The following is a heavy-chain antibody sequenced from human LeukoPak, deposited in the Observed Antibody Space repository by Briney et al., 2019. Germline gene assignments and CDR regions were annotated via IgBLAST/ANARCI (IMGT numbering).Heavy chain of an antibody. CDR3: ARGATVTYYFDH. Sequence: PGGSLRLSCAASGFTFSDYEMNWVRQAPGKGLEWLSYISTGGRTIEYADSVKGRFTISRDNARSSLFLQMSNLRVEDTAVYFCARGATVTYYFDHWGQGALVAVSS. V-gene: IGHV3-48*03. J-gene: IGHJ4*02. CDR2: ISTGGRTI. CDR1: GFTFSDYE. D-gene: IGHD4-17*01.